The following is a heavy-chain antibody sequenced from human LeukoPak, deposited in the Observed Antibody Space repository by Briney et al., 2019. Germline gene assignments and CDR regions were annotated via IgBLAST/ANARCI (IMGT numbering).Heavy chain of an antibody. J-gene: IGHJ4*02. CDR3: ATYRQVLLPFES. Sequence: GGSLRLSCAASGFTFSTFAMIWVRQPPGKVLEWVSSIFPSGGEIHYADSVRGRFTISRDNSKSTLSLQMNSLRAEDTAIYYCATYRQVLLPFESWGRGTLVTVSS. V-gene: IGHV3-23*01. CDR1: GFTFSTFA. D-gene: IGHD2-8*02. CDR2: IFPSGGEI.